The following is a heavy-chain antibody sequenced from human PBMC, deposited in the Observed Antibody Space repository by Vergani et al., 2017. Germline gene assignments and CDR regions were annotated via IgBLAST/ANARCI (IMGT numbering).Heavy chain of an antibody. CDR2: IQFDGSNQ. D-gene: IGHD3-16*01. CDR1: GFTLSNYD. CDR3: AKHFRGWGIDY. J-gene: IGHJ4*02. V-gene: IGHV3-30*02. Sequence: QVQLVESGGGVVQRWGSLILSCATSGFTLSNYDMQWIRQGPGKGLEFVAFIQFDGSNQYYADSVKGRFTLSRDFSKNTLYLQMNSLRTDDTATYYCAKHFRGWGIDYWGQGTQVIVSS.